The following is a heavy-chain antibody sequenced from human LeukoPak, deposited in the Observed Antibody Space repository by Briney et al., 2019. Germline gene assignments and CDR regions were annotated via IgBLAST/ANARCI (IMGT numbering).Heavy chain of an antibody. Sequence: GGSLRLSCAASGFTFSSYAMSWVRQAPGKGLEWVSNITSGSSAIYYADSVKGRFTISRDNAKNSLYLQMNSLRAEDTAVYYCARPLGYFDYWGRGTLVTVSS. V-gene: IGHV3-48*04. CDR1: GFTFSSYA. J-gene: IGHJ4*02. CDR2: ITSGSSAI. CDR3: ARPLGYFDY.